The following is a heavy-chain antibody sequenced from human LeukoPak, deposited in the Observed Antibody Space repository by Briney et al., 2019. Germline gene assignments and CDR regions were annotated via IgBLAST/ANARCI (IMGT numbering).Heavy chain of an antibody. D-gene: IGHD5/OR15-5a*01. CDR1: GFTFSNSV. Sequence: GGSLRLSCAASGFTFSNSVMSWVRQAPGKGLEWVSSINDSGGSAYYADSVKGRFTISRDNSKNTLYLQMNSLRAEDTAVYYCARSRSVSNYKGMDVWGQGTTVTVSS. J-gene: IGHJ6*02. V-gene: IGHV3-23*01. CDR3: ARSRSVSNYKGMDV. CDR2: INDSGGSA.